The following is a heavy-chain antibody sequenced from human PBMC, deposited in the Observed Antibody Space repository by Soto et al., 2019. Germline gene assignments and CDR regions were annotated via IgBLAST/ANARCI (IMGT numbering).Heavy chain of an antibody. CDR2: ISYDGSNK. CDR3: ARDLTDSSGYLL. J-gene: IGHJ4*02. D-gene: IGHD3-22*01. CDR1: GFTFSSYA. Sequence: GGSLRLSCAASGFTFSSYAMHWVRQAPGKGLEWVAVISYDGSNKYYADSVKGRFTISRDNSKNTLYLQMNSLRAEDTAVYYCARDLTDSSGYLLWGQGTLVTVSS. V-gene: IGHV3-30-3*01.